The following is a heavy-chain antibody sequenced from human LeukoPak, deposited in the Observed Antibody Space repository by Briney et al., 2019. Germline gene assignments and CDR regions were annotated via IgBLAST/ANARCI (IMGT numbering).Heavy chain of an antibody. J-gene: IGHJ2*01. Sequence: ASVKVSCKASGYTFTNYHMHWVRQAPGQGLEWMGIMTPSGGPTSYAQKFQGRVTMTRDTSTSTVYMELSSLRSEDTAVYYCARDQHPTGWYFDLWGRGTLVTVSS. CDR3: ARDQHPTGWYFDL. CDR1: GYTFTNYH. V-gene: IGHV1-46*01. D-gene: IGHD2-8*02. CDR2: MTPSGGPT.